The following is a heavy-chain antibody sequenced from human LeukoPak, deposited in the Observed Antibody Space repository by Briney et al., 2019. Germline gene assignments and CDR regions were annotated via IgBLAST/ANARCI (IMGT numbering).Heavy chain of an antibody. D-gene: IGHD3-9*01. CDR2: IYYSGST. V-gene: IGHV4-39*01. CDR1: GGSISSSSYY. CDR3: ARLQLDYDILTGYPSYGMDV. Sequence: PSETLSLTCTVSGGSISSSSYYWGWIRQAPGKGLEWIGSIYYSGSTYYNPSLKSRVTISVDTSKNQFSLKLSSVTAADTAVYYCARLQLDYDILTGYPSYGMDVWGQGTTVTVSS. J-gene: IGHJ6*02.